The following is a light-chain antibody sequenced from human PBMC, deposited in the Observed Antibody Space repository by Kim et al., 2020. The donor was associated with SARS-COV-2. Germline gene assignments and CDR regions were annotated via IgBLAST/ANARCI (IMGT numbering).Light chain of an antibody. CDR1: SSNIGAGYD. J-gene: IGLJ1*01. Sequence: QSVLTQPPSVSGAPGQRVTISCTGSSSNIGAGYDVHWYQQLPGTAPKLLIYGNSNRPSGVPDRFSGSKSGTSASLAITGLQAEDEADYYCQSYDSSLSGSGVFETGTKVTVL. CDR3: QSYDSSLSGSGV. CDR2: GNS. V-gene: IGLV1-40*01.